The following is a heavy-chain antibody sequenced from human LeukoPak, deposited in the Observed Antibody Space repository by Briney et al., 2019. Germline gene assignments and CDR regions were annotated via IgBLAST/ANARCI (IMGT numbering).Heavy chain of an antibody. D-gene: IGHD2-2*02. V-gene: IGHV4-4*07. J-gene: IGHJ4*02. CDR1: GGSISSYY. CDR2: IYTSGST. CDR3: ATTAYCSSTSCYNRDLDY. Sequence: PSETLSLTCTVSGGSISSYYWSWIRQPAGKGLEWIGRIYTSGSTNYNPSLKSRVTMSVGTSKNQFSLKLSSVTAADTAVYYCATTAYCSSTSCYNRDLDYWGQGTLVTVSS.